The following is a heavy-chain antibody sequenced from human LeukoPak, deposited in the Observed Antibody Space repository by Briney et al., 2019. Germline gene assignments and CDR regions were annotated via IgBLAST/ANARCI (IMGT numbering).Heavy chain of an antibody. CDR3: ARGANCGGDCYSYGY. J-gene: IGHJ4*02. V-gene: IGHV1-2*02. D-gene: IGHD2-21*02. CDR1: GYTFTGYY. Sequence: ASVKVSCKASGYTFTGYYMHWVRQAPGEGLEWMGWINPKSGSTNYAQKFQDRVTMTRDTSITTAYMGLSRLRSDDTAVFYCARGANCGGDCYSYGYWGQGTLVTVSS. CDR2: INPKSGST.